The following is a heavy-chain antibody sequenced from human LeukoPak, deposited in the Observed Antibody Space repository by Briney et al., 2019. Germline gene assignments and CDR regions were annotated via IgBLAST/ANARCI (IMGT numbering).Heavy chain of an antibody. CDR3: TRRGQIFDI. V-gene: IGHV3-73*01. Sequence: GGSLRLSCAASGFTFSSYGMHWVRQASGKGLEWVGRIRSKANSYATAYAASVKGRFTISRDDSKNTAYLQMNSLKTEDTAVYYCTRRGQIFDIWGQGTMVTVSS. J-gene: IGHJ3*02. CDR1: GFTFSSYG. CDR2: IRSKANSYAT.